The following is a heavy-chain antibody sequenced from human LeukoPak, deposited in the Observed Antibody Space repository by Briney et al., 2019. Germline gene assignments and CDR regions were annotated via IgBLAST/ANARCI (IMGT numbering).Heavy chain of an antibody. V-gene: IGHV3-23*01. D-gene: IGHD3-3*01. CDR1: GFSFDNYA. Sequence: GGSLRLSCAASGFSFDNYAMSWVRQTPGKGLEWVSAIGGSGSDTSYTDSVKGRFTISRDNSKSALYLQMNSLRAEDTAVYHCAKTLRDLEWLTGELDVWGQGTAVTVSS. J-gene: IGHJ6*02. CDR3: AKTLRDLEWLTGELDV. CDR2: IGGSGSDT.